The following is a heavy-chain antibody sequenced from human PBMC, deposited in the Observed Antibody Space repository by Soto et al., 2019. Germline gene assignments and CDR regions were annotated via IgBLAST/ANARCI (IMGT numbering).Heavy chain of an antibody. V-gene: IGHV4-59*08. CDR1: WGPINNNC. D-gene: IGHD4-17*01. CDR3: ARLGSRDYGDYPDLDS. CDR2: IYYSGST. J-gene: IGHJ4*02. Sequence: TRSLPCSVAWGPINNNCWSCIRQAPGKGLEWIGYIYYSGSTNYNPSLKSRVTLSIDTSKSRFSLRLTSVTAADTAVYFCARLGSRDYGDYPDLDSWGRGTLVTVSS.